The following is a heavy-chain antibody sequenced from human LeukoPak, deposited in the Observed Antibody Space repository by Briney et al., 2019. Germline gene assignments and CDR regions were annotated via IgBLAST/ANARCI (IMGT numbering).Heavy chain of an antibody. V-gene: IGHV3-23*01. J-gene: IGHJ3*02. CDR1: GFAFTSYG. CDR2: ITGSGGST. Sequence: GGSLRLSCAASGFAFTSYGMSWVRQAPGKGLEWVSTITGSGGSTYYADSVKGRFTISRDNAKNSLYLQMNSLRAEDTAVYYCARLYSSSSGKAFDIWGQGTMVTVSS. CDR3: ARLYSSSSGKAFDI. D-gene: IGHD6-6*01.